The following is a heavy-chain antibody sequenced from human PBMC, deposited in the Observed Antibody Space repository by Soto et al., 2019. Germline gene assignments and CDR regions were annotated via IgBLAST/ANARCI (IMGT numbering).Heavy chain of an antibody. CDR3: ARDREYQPLPDY. V-gene: IGHV3-48*01. D-gene: IGHD2-2*01. CDR1: GFTFNTYT. CDR2: ISNSSSTI. Sequence: EVQLVEFGGGLAQPGGSLRLSCAASGFTFNTYTMNWVRQAPGKGLEWVSYISNSSSTIYYADSVKGRFTISRDNAKNSLYLQMNSLRAEDTAVYYCARDREYQPLPDYWGQGTLVTVSS. J-gene: IGHJ4*02.